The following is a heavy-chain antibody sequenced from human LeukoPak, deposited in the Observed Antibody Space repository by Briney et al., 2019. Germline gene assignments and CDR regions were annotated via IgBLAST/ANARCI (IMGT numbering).Heavy chain of an antibody. CDR1: GFIFSSYW. V-gene: IGHV3-74*01. J-gene: IGHJ4*02. CDR3: ARRVVVPAAPYYFDY. Sequence: GSLRLSCAASGFIFSSYWMHWVRQAPGKGLVWVSRINSDGSSTNYADSVKGRFTISRDNAKNTLYLQMNSLRAEDTAVYYCARRVVVPAAPYYFDYWGQGTLVTVSS. D-gene: IGHD2-2*01. CDR2: INSDGSST.